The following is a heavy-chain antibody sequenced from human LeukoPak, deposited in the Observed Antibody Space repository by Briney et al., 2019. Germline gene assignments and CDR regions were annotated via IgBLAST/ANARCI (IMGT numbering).Heavy chain of an antibody. J-gene: IGHJ4*02. CDR2: TRKKTNSYTT. V-gene: IGHV3-72*01. Sequence: GGSLRLSCAASGFTFSDHYMDWVRQAPGKGLEWVGRTRKKTNSYTTEYTASVKGRFTISRDDSKNSLYLQMNSLKAEDTAVYYCTRVVLVGTTYSYFDYWGQGTLVTVSS. CDR3: TRVVLVGTTYSYFDY. D-gene: IGHD1-26*01. CDR1: GFTFSDHY.